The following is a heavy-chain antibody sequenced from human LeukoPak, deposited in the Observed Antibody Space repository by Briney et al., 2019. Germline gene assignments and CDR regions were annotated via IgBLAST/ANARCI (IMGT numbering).Heavy chain of an antibody. CDR3: ARVRLGYSGYDSGY. CDR2: ISSSSSYI. D-gene: IGHD5-12*01. CDR1: GFTLSSYS. J-gene: IGHJ4*02. Sequence: PGGSLRLSCAASGFTLSSYSMNWVRQAPGKGLEWVSSISSSSSYIYYADSVKGRFTISRDNAKNSLYLQMNSLRAEDTAVYYCARVRLGYSGYDSGYWGQGTLVTVSS. V-gene: IGHV3-21*01.